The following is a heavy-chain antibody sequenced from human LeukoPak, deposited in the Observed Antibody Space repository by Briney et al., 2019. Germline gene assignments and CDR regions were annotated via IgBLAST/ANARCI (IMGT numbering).Heavy chain of an antibody. CDR1: GGSISSSSYY. D-gene: IGHD2-21*01. CDR2: IYYTGST. Sequence: SETLSLTCIVSGGSISSSSYYWGWIRQPPGKGLEWIGSIYYTGSTYYNPSLESRVTISVDTSKNQFSLKLSSVTAADTAVYYCARVLITYSGWFDPWGQGTLVIVSS. V-gene: IGHV4-39*07. CDR3: ARVLITYSGWFDP. J-gene: IGHJ5*02.